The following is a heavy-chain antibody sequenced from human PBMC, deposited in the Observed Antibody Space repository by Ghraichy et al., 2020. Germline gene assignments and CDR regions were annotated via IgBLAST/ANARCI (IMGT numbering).Heavy chain of an antibody. CDR2: IYYSGST. V-gene: IGHV4-39*01. Sequence: SETLSLTCTVSGGSISSSSYYWGWIRQPPGKGLEWIGSIYYSGSTYYNPSLKSRVTISVDTSKNQFSLKLSSVTAADTAVYYCARRDYYDPWGFDYWGQGTLVTVSS. J-gene: IGHJ4*02. D-gene: IGHD3-22*01. CDR1: GGSISSSSYY. CDR3: ARRDYYDPWGFDY.